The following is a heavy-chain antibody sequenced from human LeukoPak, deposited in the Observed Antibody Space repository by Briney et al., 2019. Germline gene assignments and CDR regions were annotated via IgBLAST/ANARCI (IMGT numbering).Heavy chain of an antibody. CDR3: ARDAGYGYDRFDY. CDR1: GFIFSNYW. V-gene: IGHV3-7*01. J-gene: IGHJ4*02. Sequence: GGSLRLSCEASGFIFSNYWMAWVRQAPGKGLEWVANIKEDGSDKNYVESMKGRYTISSDNAQNSLYLQMNRLGVEDTAVYYCARDAGYGYDRFDYWGQGTQVTVSS. D-gene: IGHD5-18*01. CDR2: IKEDGSDK.